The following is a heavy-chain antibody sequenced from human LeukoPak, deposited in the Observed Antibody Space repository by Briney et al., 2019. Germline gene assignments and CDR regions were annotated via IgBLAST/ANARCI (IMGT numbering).Heavy chain of an antibody. CDR2: IYHSGST. CDR1: GGSISSGGYY. CDR3: ARGGLPPVAPLDWFDP. Sequence: SETLSLTCTVSGGSISSGGYYWSWIRQPPGKGLEWIGYIYHSGSTYYNPSLKSRVTISVDRSKNQFSLKLSSVTAADTAVYYCARGGLPPVAPLDWFDPWGQGTLVTVSS. J-gene: IGHJ5*02. D-gene: IGHD4-23*01. V-gene: IGHV4-30-2*01.